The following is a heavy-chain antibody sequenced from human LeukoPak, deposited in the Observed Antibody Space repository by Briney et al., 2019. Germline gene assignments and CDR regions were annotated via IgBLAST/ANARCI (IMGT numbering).Heavy chain of an antibody. CDR2: IIPMLDIQ. D-gene: IGHD3-22*01. CDR3: ASRGTKDRHSSGYYDHHVGAFDI. Sequence: GASVKVSCKVSGYTLTELSMHWVRQAPGKGLEWMGRIIPMLDIQNYAQKFQGRVTITADKSTSTAYMELSSLRSEDTAVYYCASRGTKDRHSSGYYDHHVGAFDIWGQGTMVTVSS. CDR1: GYTLTELS. J-gene: IGHJ3*02. V-gene: IGHV1-69*02.